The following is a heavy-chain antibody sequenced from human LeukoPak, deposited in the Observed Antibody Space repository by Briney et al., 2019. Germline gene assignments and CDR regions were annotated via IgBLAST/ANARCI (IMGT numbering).Heavy chain of an antibody. CDR1: GFTFDDYG. CDR2: INWNGGST. J-gene: IGHJ6*03. D-gene: IGHD2-15*01. V-gene: IGHV3-20*04. CDR3: ARDTPGYPGYYYYDMDV. Sequence: GGSLRLSCAASGFTFDDYGMSWVRQAPGKGLEWVSGINWNGGSTGYADSVKGRFTISRDNAKNSLYLQMNSLRAEDPALYYCARDTPGYPGYYYYDMDVWGKGTTVTVSS.